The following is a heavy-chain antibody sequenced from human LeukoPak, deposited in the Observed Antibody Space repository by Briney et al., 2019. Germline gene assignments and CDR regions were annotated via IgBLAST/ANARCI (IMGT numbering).Heavy chain of an antibody. CDR3: AKGSKDDAFDI. CDR2: ISVSSSTI. Sequence: GGSLRLSCTASGFSFGSYGMHWVRQAPGKGLQWISYISVSSSTINYADSVRGRFTTSRDNSKNTLYLQMNSLRAEDTAVYYCAKGSKDDAFDIWGQGTMVTVSS. D-gene: IGHD2-15*01. V-gene: IGHV3-48*01. J-gene: IGHJ3*02. CDR1: GFSFGSYG.